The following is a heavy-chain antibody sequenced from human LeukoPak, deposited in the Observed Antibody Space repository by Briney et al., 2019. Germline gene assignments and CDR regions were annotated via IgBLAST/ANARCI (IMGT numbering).Heavy chain of an antibody. CDR1: GFTVSSNY. V-gene: IGHV3-53*01. Sequence: GGSLRLSCAASGFTVSSNYMSWVRQAPGKGLEWVSVIYSGGNTYYADSVKGRFTISRDNSKNTLYLQMNSLRVEDTAVYYCAKDRGRTWVQVANWGQGTLVTVSS. CDR2: IYSGGNT. CDR3: AKDRGRTWVQVAN. D-gene: IGHD2-15*01. J-gene: IGHJ4*02.